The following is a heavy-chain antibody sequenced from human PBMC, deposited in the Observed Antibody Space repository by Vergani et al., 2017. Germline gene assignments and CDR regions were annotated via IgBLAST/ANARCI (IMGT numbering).Heavy chain of an antibody. Sequence: EVQLVESGGGLVQPGGSLRLSCAASGFTFSSYSMNWVRQAPGKGLEWVSYISSSSSTIYYADSVKGRFTISRDNAKNSLYLQMNSLRAEDTAVYYCARDSRGSYCTNGVCYLNPRDYYYYYGMDVWGQGP. CDR1: GFTFSSYS. V-gene: IGHV3-48*01. CDR2: ISSSSSTI. CDR3: ARDSRGSYCTNGVCYLNPRDYYYYYGMDV. D-gene: IGHD2-8*01. J-gene: IGHJ6*02.